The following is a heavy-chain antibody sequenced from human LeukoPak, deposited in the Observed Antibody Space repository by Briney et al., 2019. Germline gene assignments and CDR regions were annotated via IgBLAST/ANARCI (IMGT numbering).Heavy chain of an antibody. CDR3: AREAAIQYYYYYYGMDV. J-gene: IGHJ6*02. CDR1: GFTFSSYW. CDR2: INSDGSST. V-gene: IGHV3-74*01. Sequence: GSLRLSCAASGFTFSSYWMHWVRQAPGKGLVCVSRINSDGSSTSYADSVKGRFTISRDNAKNTLYLQMNSLRAEDTAVYYCAREAAIQYYYYYYGMDVWGQGTTVTVSS. D-gene: IGHD2-2*02.